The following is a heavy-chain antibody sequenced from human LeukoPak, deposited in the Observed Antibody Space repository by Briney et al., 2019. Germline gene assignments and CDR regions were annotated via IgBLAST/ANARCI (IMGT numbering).Heavy chain of an antibody. J-gene: IGHJ4*02. Sequence: ASVKVSCKASGYTFTSYGISWVRQASGQGLEWMGWISAYNGNTNYAQKLQGRVTMTTDTSTSTAYMELRSLRSDDTAVYYCARARAYCGGDCYSDYWGQGTLVTVSS. CDR2: ISAYNGNT. CDR3: ARARAYCGGDCYSDY. CDR1: GYTFTSYG. V-gene: IGHV1-18*01. D-gene: IGHD2-21*02.